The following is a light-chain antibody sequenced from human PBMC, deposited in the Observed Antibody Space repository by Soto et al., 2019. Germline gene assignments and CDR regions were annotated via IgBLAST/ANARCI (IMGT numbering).Light chain of an antibody. CDR2: GAS. Sequence: EIVLTQSPGTLSLSPGGRATLSCRASQSVSRRLAWYQHRPGQSPRLLISGASMRASGVPVRFSGSGSGTDFTLTISRLKPEDFAVYYCQHYGETPITFGLGTRLEV. CDR3: QHYGETPIT. CDR1: QSVSRR. V-gene: IGKV3-20*01. J-gene: IGKJ5*01.